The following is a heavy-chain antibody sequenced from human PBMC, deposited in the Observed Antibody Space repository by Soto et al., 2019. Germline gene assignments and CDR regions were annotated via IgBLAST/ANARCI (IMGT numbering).Heavy chain of an antibody. CDR2: IWHDGSNK. V-gene: IGHV3-33*06. Sequence: SLRLSCAASGFTFNNYGMHWVRQAPGKGLEWVALIWHDGSNKGYADSVKGRFTISRDNSKNTLNLQMNSLRVEDTAVYYCAKDRVLLWFGGDMGAFDIWGQGTMVTVSS. J-gene: IGHJ3*02. D-gene: IGHD3-10*01. CDR1: GFTFNNYG. CDR3: AKDRVLLWFGGDMGAFDI.